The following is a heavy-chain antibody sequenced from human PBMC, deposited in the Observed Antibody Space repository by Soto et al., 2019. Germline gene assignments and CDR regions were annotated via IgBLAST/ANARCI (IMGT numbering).Heavy chain of an antibody. CDR1: GGTFSSYA. CDR3: ARGAVVTLNFDY. V-gene: IGHV1-69*06. Sequence: QVQLVQSGAEVKKPGSSVKVFCKASGGTFSSYAISWVRQAPGQGLEWMGGIIPIFGTANYAQKFQGRVTITADNSTSPAHMELSSLRSDDTAVYYCARGAVVTLNFDYWGQGTLVTVSS. J-gene: IGHJ4*02. CDR2: IIPIFGTA. D-gene: IGHD2-21*02.